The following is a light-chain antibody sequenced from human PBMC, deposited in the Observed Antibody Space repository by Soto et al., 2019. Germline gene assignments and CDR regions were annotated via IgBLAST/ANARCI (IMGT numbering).Light chain of an antibody. Sequence: EIVMTQSPASLSVSPGDGVTLSCRASQSVASNVAWYQQKPGQGPRLLIHGASTRAVGVPARFSGSGYGTDFTLTISSLQSEDFAVYYCQQYHNWPPQSTFGQGTKLQI. CDR2: GAS. V-gene: IGKV3-15*01. CDR3: QQYHNWPPQST. CDR1: QSVASN. J-gene: IGKJ2*01.